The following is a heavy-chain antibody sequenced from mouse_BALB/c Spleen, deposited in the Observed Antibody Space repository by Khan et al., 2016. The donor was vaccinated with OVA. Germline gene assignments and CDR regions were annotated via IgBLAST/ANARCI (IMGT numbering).Heavy chain of an antibody. CDR3: AGSTYSFAFVY. Sequence: EVQLQESGPSLVKPSQTLSFTCSVTGDSITSGYWCWIRKFPGNKLEYMGYIIYSGSNYYNPSLKSRISITRHTSKNQYSLQLNSVTTEDTSTEYSAGSTYSFAFVYWGQGTLVTVSA. CDR1: GDSITSGY. CDR2: IIYSGSN. D-gene: IGHD2-12*01. V-gene: IGHV3-8*02. J-gene: IGHJ3*01.